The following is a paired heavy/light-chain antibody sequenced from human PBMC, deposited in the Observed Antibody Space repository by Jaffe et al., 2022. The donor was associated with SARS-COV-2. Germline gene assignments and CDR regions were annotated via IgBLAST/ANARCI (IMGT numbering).Light chain of an antibody. CDR1: SSDVGNYNL. Sequence: QSALTQPASVSGSPGQSITISCTGTSSDVGNYNLVSWYQQHPGKAPKLMIYGGSKRPSGVSNRFSGSKSGNTASLTISGLQAEDEADYYCCSYTDSATWVFGGGTKLAVL. V-gene: IGLV2-23*01. J-gene: IGLJ3*02. CDR3: CSYTDSATWV. CDR2: GGS.
Heavy chain of an antibody. CDR1: GFTFTNYW. CDR2: IYPGESDT. Sequence: EVQLVQSGAEVREPGESLKISCKGSGFTFTNYWIAWVRQMPGKGLEWMGIIYPGESDTRYSPSFQGQVTISVDKSINTAYLQWSSLKASDSAIYYCARHPRWLQSDNWFDPWGQGTLVTVSS. J-gene: IGHJ5*02. D-gene: IGHD5-12*01. V-gene: IGHV5-51*01. CDR3: ARHPRWLQSDNWFDP.